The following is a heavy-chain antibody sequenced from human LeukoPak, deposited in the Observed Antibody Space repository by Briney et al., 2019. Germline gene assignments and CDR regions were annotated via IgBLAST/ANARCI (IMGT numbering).Heavy chain of an antibody. D-gene: IGHD4-17*01. V-gene: IGHV3-33*01. CDR3: ARDRLTTVTTFHFDY. CDR2: IWSDSTNK. Sequence: KPGGSLRLSCAASGFTFSTYAMHWVRQAPGKGLEWVAVIWSDSTNKYYADSVRGRFTISRDNSKNTLYLQMSSLRAEDTAMYYCARDRLTTVTTFHFDYWGQGTLVTVSS. CDR1: GFTFSTYA. J-gene: IGHJ4*02.